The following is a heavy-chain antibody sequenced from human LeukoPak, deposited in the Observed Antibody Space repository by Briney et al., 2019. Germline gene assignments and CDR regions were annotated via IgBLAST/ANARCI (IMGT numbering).Heavy chain of an antibody. CDR3: ANSIPNSYGFDY. Sequence: GGSLRLSCAASEVTYGSMHWVRQPPGKGLEWVAVISNDGSIQYYGDAVKGRFTISRDNSMNTVFLQMSSLRPEDAALYYCANSIPNSYGFDYWGQGTLDTVSS. V-gene: IGHV3-30*18. CDR1: EVTYGS. CDR2: ISNDGSIQ. J-gene: IGHJ4*02. D-gene: IGHD2-21*01.